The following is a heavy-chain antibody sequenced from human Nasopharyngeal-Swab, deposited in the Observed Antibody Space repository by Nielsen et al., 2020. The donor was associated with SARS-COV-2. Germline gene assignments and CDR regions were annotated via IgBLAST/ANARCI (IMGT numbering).Heavy chain of an antibody. Sequence: SETLSLTCAVSGYSISSGYYWGWIRQPPGKGLEWIGSIYHSGSTYYNPSLKSRVTISVDTSKNPFSLKLSSVTAADTAVYYCARLSLGIGDAFDIWGQGTMVTVSS. CDR2: IYHSGST. CDR3: ARLSLGIGDAFDI. J-gene: IGHJ3*02. CDR1: GYSISSGYY. D-gene: IGHD7-27*01. V-gene: IGHV4-38-2*01.